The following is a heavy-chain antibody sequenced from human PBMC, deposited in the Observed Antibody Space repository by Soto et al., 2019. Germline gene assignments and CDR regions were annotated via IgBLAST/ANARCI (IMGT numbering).Heavy chain of an antibody. Sequence: ASLKVSCKSSQYTFTHFYIHWLRQAPGQGLEWMGIINPSGGSTTYPQKFQGRVTMTRDTSTSTVHMELITLRSEDTAVYYCARSQVGRPLDVWGPGPTVTVSS. J-gene: IGHJ6*02. CDR2: INPSGGST. V-gene: IGHV1-46*01. CDR1: QYTFTHFY. CDR3: ARSQVGRPLDV. D-gene: IGHD1-26*01.